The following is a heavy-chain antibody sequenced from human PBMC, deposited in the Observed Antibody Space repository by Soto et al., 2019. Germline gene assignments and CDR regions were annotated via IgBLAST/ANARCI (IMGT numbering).Heavy chain of an antibody. V-gene: IGHV1-8*01. D-gene: IGHD4-4*01. CDR3: ARFGPTVDGPFYYCSGMAV. J-gene: IGHJ6*04. Sequence: WLRHEPSQGLEGMGWIGVHSGNTNYAQKFQGRVTMTRNTSISTAYMELSSLRSEDTAVYYCARFGPTVDGPFYYCSGMAVWGKGTTVTVSS. CDR2: IGVHSGNT.